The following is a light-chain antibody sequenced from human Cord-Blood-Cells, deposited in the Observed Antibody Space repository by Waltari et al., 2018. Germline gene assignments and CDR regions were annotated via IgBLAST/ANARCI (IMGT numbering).Light chain of an antibody. CDR2: DVS. CDR3: SSYTSSSSWV. CDR1: RSYVWGCYF. V-gene: IGLV2-14*01. J-gene: IGLJ3*02. Sequence: QSALTQPASVSGSPGQSITIPFTRTRSYVWGCYFVSWYQQHPGKAPKLMIYDVSKRPSGVSNRFSGSKSGNTASLTISGLQAEDEADYYCSSYTSSSSWVFGGGTKLTVL.